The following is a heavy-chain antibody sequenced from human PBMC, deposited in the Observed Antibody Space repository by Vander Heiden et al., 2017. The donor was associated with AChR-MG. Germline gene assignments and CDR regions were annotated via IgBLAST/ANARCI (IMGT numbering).Heavy chain of an antibody. CDR1: GCTFKDAW. J-gene: IGHJ5*01. CDR3: TTLCLWNYVLGA. CDR2: IKNNSGGGIT. Sequence: DVHLVESAGALVKPGGSLRLSCAVAGCTFKDAWLNWVRQAPGKGLEWVGCIKNNSGGGITDHAVPVKGKFTISRDESKNTLYLQMDRLKTEDTGVYYYTTLCLWNYVLGAWGQGLLVSVS. D-gene: IGHD1-7*01. V-gene: IGHV3-15*02.